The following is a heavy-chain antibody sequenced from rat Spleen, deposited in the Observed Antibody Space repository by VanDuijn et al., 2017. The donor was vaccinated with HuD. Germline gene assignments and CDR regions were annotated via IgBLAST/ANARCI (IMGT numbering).Heavy chain of an antibody. CDR2: MWSGGNT. CDR3: SRAFYSTYIHFDY. Sequence: QVQLKESGPGLVQPSQTLSLTCTVSGFSLISYSVNWVRQPPGKGLEWMGTMWSGGNTDYNSALKSRLSISRDTSKNQVFLKINSLQSEDTTTYYGSRAFYSTYIHFDYWGQVVMVTVSS. V-gene: IGHV2-15*01. CDR1: GFSLISYS. D-gene: IGHD1-2*01. J-gene: IGHJ2*01.